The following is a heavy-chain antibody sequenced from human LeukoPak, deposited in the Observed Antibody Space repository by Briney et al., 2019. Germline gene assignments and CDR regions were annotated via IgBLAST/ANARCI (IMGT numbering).Heavy chain of an antibody. CDR2: NSSSSTYI. CDR3: SRAPYSSAPYLEYFQH. D-gene: IGHD6-25*01. J-gene: IGHJ1*01. Sequence: GGSLRLSCTGSGFSFYDYSMNWVRLAPGKGLEWVSCNSSSSTYIYYADSVKGRFSISRDNAKKSMYLQMNSLRAEDTAVYYCSRAPYSSAPYLEYFQHWGHGTLVTVSS. CDR1: GFSFYDYS. V-gene: IGHV3-21*01.